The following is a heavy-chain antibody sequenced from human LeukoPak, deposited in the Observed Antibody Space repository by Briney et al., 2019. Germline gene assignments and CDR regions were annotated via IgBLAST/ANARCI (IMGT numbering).Heavy chain of an antibody. V-gene: IGHV3-48*01. Sequence: GGSLRLSCAASGFPLSSYSINWVRPAPGKGREWVSYISSGGSDIYYVGSVKGRLTVSRDNATNSLLLQMNSPRAKDTAVYYCVRVKGSYFDYGGEGALVTVSS. D-gene: IGHD2-15*01. J-gene: IGHJ4*02. CDR1: GFPLSSYS. CDR3: VRVKGSYFDY. CDR2: ISSGGSDI.